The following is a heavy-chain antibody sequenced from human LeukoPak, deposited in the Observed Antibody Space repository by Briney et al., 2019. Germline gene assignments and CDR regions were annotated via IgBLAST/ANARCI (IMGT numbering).Heavy chain of an antibody. J-gene: IGHJ4*02. CDR3: ARPGGITGTPFDY. CDR2: IYTSGST. V-gene: IGHV4-61*02. D-gene: IGHD1-7*01. CDR1: GGSISSGSYY. Sequence: SETLSLTCTVSGGSISSGSYYWSWIRQPAGKGLEWIGRIYTSGSTNYNPSLKSRVTISVDTSKNQFSLKLSSVTAADTAVYYCARPGGITGTPFDYWGQGTLVTVSS.